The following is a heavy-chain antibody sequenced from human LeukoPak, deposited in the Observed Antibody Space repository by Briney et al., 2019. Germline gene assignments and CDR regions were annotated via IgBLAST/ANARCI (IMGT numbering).Heavy chain of an antibody. V-gene: IGHV4-59*08. CDR3: ARLRDGYSELDY. CDR1: GGSISSYY. J-gene: IGHJ4*02. D-gene: IGHD5-24*01. Sequence: SETLSLTCTVSGGSISSYYWSWIRQPPGKGLEWIGYIYYSGSTNYNPSLKSRVTISVDTSKNQFSLKLSSVTAADTAVYYCARLRDGYSELDYWGQGTLVTVSS. CDR2: IYYSGST.